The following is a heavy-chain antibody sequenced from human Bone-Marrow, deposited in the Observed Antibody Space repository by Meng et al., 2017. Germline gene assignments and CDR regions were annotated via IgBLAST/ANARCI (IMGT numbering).Heavy chain of an antibody. CDR1: GFTFDDYA. V-gene: IGHV3-9*01. J-gene: IGHJ3*02. CDR2: ISWNSGSI. D-gene: IGHD4-17*01. CDR3: ARHYDDYLFKVNNAFDI. Sequence: SLKISCAASGFTFDDYAMHWVRQAPGKGLEWVSGISWNSGSIGYADSVKGRFTISRDNAKNSLYLQMNSLRAEDTAVYYCARHYDDYLFKVNNAFDIWGQGTMVTVSS.